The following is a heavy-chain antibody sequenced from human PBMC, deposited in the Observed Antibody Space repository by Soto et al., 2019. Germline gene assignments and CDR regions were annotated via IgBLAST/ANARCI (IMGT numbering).Heavy chain of an antibody. D-gene: IGHD3-3*01. CDR2: IIPIFGTA. CDR1: GGTFSSYA. Sequence: QVQLVQSGAEVKKPGSSVKVSFKASGGTFSSYAISWVRQAPGQGLEWMGGIIPIFGTANYSQKFQGRVTITADESTSTAYMELSSLRSEDTAVYYCVSEDLWRRHQSGYFPYWGQGTLVTVSS. V-gene: IGHV1-69*01. J-gene: IGHJ4*02. CDR3: VSEDLWRRHQSGYFPY.